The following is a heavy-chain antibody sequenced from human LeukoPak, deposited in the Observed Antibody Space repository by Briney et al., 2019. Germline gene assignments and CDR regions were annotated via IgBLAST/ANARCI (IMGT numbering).Heavy chain of an antibody. J-gene: IGHJ4*02. D-gene: IGHD5-18*01. CDR3: ARDQEGYSYGPTRGGGPLDY. CDR1: GFTFGDYA. CDR2: IRSKAYGGTT. Sequence: GGSLRLSCTTSGFTFGDYAMSWVRQAPGKGLQWLGFIRSKAYGGTTDYAASVKGRFTISRDDSESIAYLQMNSLRAEDTAVYYCARDQEGYSYGPTRGGGPLDYWGQGTLVTVSS. V-gene: IGHV3-49*04.